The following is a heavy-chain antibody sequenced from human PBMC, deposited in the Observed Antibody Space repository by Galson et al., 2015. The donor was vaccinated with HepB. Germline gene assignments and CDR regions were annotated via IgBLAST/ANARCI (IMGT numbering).Heavy chain of an antibody. CDR1: GFTFSAYA. V-gene: IGHV3-30-3*01. D-gene: IGHD1-26*01. CDR2: ISFDGSNK. J-gene: IGHJ4*02. CDR3: ARDVGAMDY. Sequence: SLRLSCAASGFTFSAYAMHWVRQAPGKGLEWVAAISFDGSNKFYADSVKGRFTISRDNSKNTLYLQMNSLRPEDTAVYYCARDVGAMDYWGQGTLVTVSS.